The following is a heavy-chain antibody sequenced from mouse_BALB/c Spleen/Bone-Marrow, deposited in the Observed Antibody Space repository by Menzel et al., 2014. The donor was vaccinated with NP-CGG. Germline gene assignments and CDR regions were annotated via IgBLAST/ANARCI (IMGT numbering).Heavy chain of an antibody. D-gene: IGHD1-1*01. V-gene: IGHV14-3*02. CDR1: GFNIKDTY. CDR2: IDPANGNT. Sequence: VQLQQSGAELVKPGASVKLSCTASGFNIKDTYMYWVKQRPEQGLEWIGRIDPANGNTKYDPKFQGKATITADTSSNTAYLQVSSLTSEDTAVYYCARYRYYGSSYAMDYWGQGTSVTVSS. J-gene: IGHJ4*01. CDR3: ARYRYYGSSYAMDY.